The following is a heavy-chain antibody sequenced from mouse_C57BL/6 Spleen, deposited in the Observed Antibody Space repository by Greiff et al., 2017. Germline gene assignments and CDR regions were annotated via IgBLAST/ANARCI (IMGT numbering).Heavy chain of an antibody. CDR1: GYAFSSYW. D-gene: IGHD2-4*01. J-gene: IGHJ2*01. Sequence: QVQLQQSGAELVKPGASVKISCKASGYAFSSYWMNWVKQRPGKGLEWIGQIYPGDGDTNYNGKFKGKATLTAAKSSSTAYMQLSSLTSEDSAVYFCAREGDYDGFDYWGQGTTLTVSS. CDR2: IYPGDGDT. CDR3: AREGDYDGFDY. V-gene: IGHV1-80*01.